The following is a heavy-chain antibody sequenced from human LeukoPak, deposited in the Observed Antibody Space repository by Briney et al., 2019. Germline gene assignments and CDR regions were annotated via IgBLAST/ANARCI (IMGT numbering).Heavy chain of an antibody. Sequence: SEILSLSCTVSGGSVSYYYWSWIRQSPGKGLEWIGYIYYTETSYNPSLKSRVTISADTSKNQFSLKLYSVTAADTAVYYCATRKLGNDYWGQGALVTVSS. J-gene: IGHJ4*02. V-gene: IGHV4-59*02. CDR3: ATRKLGNDY. D-gene: IGHD7-27*01. CDR2: IYYTET. CDR1: GGSVSYYY.